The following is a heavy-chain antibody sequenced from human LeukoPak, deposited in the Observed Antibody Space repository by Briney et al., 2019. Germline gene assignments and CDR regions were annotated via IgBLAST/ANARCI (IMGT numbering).Heavy chain of an antibody. CDR2: INPNSGGT. CDR3: AIVAGTFYYYYGMDV. D-gene: IGHD6-19*01. CDR1: GYTFTGYY. V-gene: IGHV1-2*02. J-gene: IGHJ6*02. Sequence: ASVKVSCKASGYTFTGYYMHWVRQAPGQGLEWMGWINPNSGGTNYAQKFQGRVTMTRDTSISTAYMELSRLRSDDTAVYYCAIVAGTFYYYYGMDVWGQGTTATVSS.